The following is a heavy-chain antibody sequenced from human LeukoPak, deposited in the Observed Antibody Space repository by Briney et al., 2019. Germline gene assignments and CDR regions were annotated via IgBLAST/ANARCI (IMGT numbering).Heavy chain of an antibody. V-gene: IGHV3-21*01. J-gene: IGHJ3*02. CDR3: ARDSPSIQLYDAFDI. CDR1: GFNFSCYS. Sequence: PGGSLRLSCSASGFNFSCYSMHLVRPVPGKGLDLVSSISSSSSYIYYADSVKGRFTISRDNAKNSLYLQMNSLRAEDTAVYYCARDSPSIQLYDAFDIWGQGTMVTVSS. D-gene: IGHD5-18*01. CDR2: ISSSSSYI.